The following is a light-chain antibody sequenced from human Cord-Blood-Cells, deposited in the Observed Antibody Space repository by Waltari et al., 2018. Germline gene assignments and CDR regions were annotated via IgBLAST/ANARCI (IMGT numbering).Light chain of an antibody. V-gene: IGLV6-57*01. Sequence: NFMLTQPHSVSASPGKTVTLSCTRSSGSIASNYVQCYQQRPGSSPTTVIYGDNQRPSGVPDRFSVSIDSSSNSASLTISGLKTEDEADYYCQSYDSSNWVFGGGTKLTVL. CDR2: GDN. CDR1: SGSIASNY. J-gene: IGLJ3*02. CDR3: QSYDSSNWV.